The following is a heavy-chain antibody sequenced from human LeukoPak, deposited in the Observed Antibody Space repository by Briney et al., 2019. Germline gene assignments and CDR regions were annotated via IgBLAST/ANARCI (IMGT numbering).Heavy chain of an antibody. Sequence: GGSLRLSCAASGFTFSSCGFNWVRQAPGKGLEWVSSIGPTGTDRYYADSVRGRFTISRDNAKNSMYLQMDILRDEDTAVYYCATETIGRHYDYWGQGTLLTISS. D-gene: IGHD1-14*01. CDR2: IGPTGTDR. CDR1: GFTFSSCG. V-gene: IGHV3-21*01. CDR3: ATETIGRHYDY. J-gene: IGHJ4*02.